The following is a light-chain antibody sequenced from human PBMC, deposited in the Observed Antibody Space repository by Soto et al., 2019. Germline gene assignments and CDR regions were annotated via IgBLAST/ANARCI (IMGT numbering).Light chain of an antibody. V-gene: IGLV1-40*01. CDR3: QSYDSSLSGYV. CDR1: GSNIGAGYD. CDR2: NDN. Sequence: QSVLTQPPSVSGAPGQRVTISCTGSGSNIGAGYDVHWYQQLPGTAPKLLLYNDNNRPSGVPDRISGSKSGTSASLAITGLQAEDEADYYCQSYDSSLSGYVFGTG. J-gene: IGLJ1*01.